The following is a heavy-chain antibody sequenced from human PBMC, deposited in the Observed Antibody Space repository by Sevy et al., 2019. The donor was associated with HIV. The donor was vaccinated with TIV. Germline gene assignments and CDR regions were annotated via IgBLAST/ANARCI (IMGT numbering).Heavy chain of an antibody. CDR3: ARDLSSGWYGVGDY. Sequence: GGCLRLSCAASGFTFSSYAIHWVRQAPGKGLEWVAVISYDGSKKYYADSVKGRFTISRDNSKNSPYLQMNSLSAEDTAVYYCARDLSSGWYGVGDYWGQGTLVTVSS. CDR1: GFTFSSYA. V-gene: IGHV3-30*04. D-gene: IGHD6-19*01. J-gene: IGHJ4*02. CDR2: ISYDGSKK.